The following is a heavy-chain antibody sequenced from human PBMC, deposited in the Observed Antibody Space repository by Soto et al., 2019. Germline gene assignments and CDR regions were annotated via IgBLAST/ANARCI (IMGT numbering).Heavy chain of an antibody. CDR3: VRGASLNFDY. J-gene: IGHJ4*02. D-gene: IGHD1-26*01. CDR1: GFIFDDYG. V-gene: IGHV3-20*04. Sequence: EVQLVESGGGVLRPGGSLRLSCAASGFIFDDYGMSWARQAPGKGLEWVSGVNWNGGSTGYADSVKGRFTISRDNAKNFLFLQMNSVRVEDRAFYYCVRGASLNFDYWGQGTRVTVSS. CDR2: VNWNGGST.